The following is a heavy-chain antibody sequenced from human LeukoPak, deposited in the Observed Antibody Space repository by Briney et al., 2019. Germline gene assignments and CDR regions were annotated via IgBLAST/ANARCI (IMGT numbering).Heavy chain of an antibody. D-gene: IGHD6-13*01. CDR3: AKDAQQGSAFDI. CDR2: ISWNSGSI. Sequence: PGGSLRLSCAASGFTFDDYAMHWVRQAPGKGLEWVSGISWNSGSIGYADSVKGRFTISRDNAKNSLYLQMNSLRAEDTALYYCAKDAQQGSAFDIWGQGTMVTVSS. J-gene: IGHJ3*02. CDR1: GFTFDDYA. V-gene: IGHV3-9*01.